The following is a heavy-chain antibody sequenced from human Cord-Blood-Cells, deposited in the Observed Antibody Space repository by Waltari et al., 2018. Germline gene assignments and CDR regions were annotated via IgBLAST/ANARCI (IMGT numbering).Heavy chain of an antibody. Sequence: QVQLQQWGAGLLKPSETLSLTCAVYGGSFSGYYWSWIRQPPGKGLEWIGEINHSGSTNYNPSLKSRVTISVDTSKNQFSLKLSSVTAADTAVYYCARGYGSDYWGQGTLVTVSS. V-gene: IGHV4-34*01. CDR3: ARGYGSDY. J-gene: IGHJ4*02. CDR1: GGSFSGYY. CDR2: INHSGST. D-gene: IGHD3-10*01.